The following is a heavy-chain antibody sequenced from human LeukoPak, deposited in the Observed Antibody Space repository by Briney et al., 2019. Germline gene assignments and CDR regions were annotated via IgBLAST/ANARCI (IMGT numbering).Heavy chain of an antibody. CDR3: ATSAIYDTYYFDY. CDR1: GYSFTSYW. J-gene: IGHJ4*02. CDR2: IYPGDSDT. D-gene: IGHD3-9*01. Sequence: GESLKISCKGSGYSFTSYWIGWVRQMPGKGLEWMGIIYPGDSDTRYSPSFQGQVTISADKPISTAYLQWSSLKASDTAMYYCATSAIYDTYYFDYWGQGTLVTVSS. V-gene: IGHV5-51*04.